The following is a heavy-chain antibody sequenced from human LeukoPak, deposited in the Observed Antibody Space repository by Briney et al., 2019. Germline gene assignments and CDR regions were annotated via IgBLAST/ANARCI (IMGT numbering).Heavy chain of an antibody. Sequence: GGSLRLSCAASGFTFSDYYMRWIRQAPGKGLEGVSYISSSGSTIYYADSVKGRFTISRDNAKNSLYLQMNSLRAEDTAVYYCASTTENWYFDLWGRGTLVTVSS. D-gene: IGHD4-17*01. J-gene: IGHJ2*01. CDR3: ASTTENWYFDL. CDR1: GFTFSDYY. V-gene: IGHV3-11*04. CDR2: ISSSGSTI.